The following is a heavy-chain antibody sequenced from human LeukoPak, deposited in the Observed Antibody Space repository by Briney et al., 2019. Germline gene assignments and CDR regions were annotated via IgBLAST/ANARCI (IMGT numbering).Heavy chain of an antibody. CDR2: IYYSGST. D-gene: IGHD3-3*01. CDR1: GGSISSYY. J-gene: IGHJ3*02. Sequence: KTSETLSLTCTVSGGSISSYYWSWIRQSPGKGLEWIGYIYYSGSTNYNPSLKSRVTISVDTSKNQFSLKLRSVTAADTAVYYCARARREWKIEALDIWGQGTMVTVSS. CDR3: ARARREWKIEALDI. V-gene: IGHV4-59*01.